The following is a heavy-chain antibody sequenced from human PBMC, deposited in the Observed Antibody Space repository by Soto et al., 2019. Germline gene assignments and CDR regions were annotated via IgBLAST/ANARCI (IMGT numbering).Heavy chain of an antibody. J-gene: IGHJ4*02. D-gene: IGHD7-27*01. CDR2: IWYDGSNT. V-gene: IGHV3-33*01. Sequence: PGGSLRLSCAASGFIFSSFGMHWVRQAPGKGLEWVAQIWYDGSNTYYADSVKGRFTISRDNSRNTLYLQMSSLRAEDTAVYHCVRDLLGSGGHFDYWGQGTLVTVSS. CDR1: GFIFSSFG. CDR3: VRDLLGSGGHFDY.